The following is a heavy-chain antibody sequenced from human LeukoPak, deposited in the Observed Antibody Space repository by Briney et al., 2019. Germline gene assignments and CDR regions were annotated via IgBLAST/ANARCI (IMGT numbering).Heavy chain of an antibody. V-gene: IGHV3-74*01. CDR1: RFTFSTYW. Sequence: GGSLRLSCAASRFTFSTYWMHWVRQAPGKGLVWVSRINSDGSSTGYADSVRGRFTIFRDNAKDSVYLQMNSLRAEDSATYYCVREGFYFFDFWGQGTLVTVSS. CDR3: VREGFYFFDF. CDR2: INSDGSST. J-gene: IGHJ4*01.